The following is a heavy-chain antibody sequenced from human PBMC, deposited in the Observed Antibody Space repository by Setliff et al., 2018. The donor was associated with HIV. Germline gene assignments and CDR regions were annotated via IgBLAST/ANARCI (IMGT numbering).Heavy chain of an antibody. J-gene: IGHJ3*02. CDR2: VRPYNADK. Sequence: GASVKVSCKASGFTFSDYYMHWVRQAPGQGLEWMGWVRPYNADKNYAQKFQGRVTMTRDTSISTAFMDLSRLRSDDTAVYYCARDPGYKSSWYGAFDIWGQGTMVTVSS. CDR3: ARDPGYKSSWYGAFDI. V-gene: IGHV1-2*02. CDR1: GFTFSDYY. D-gene: IGHD6-13*01.